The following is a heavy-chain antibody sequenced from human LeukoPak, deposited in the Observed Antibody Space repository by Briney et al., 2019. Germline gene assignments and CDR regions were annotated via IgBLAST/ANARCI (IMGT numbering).Heavy chain of an antibody. Sequence: GGPLRLSCAASGFTFSSYAMHWVRQAPGKGLEWVAVISYDGSNKYYADSVKGRFTISRDNSKNTLYLQMNSLRAEDTAVYYCARDGPLRWHDYWGQGTLVTVSS. CDR1: GFTFSSYA. CDR3: ARDGPLRWHDY. CDR2: ISYDGSNK. V-gene: IGHV3-30-3*01. J-gene: IGHJ4*02. D-gene: IGHD4-17*01.